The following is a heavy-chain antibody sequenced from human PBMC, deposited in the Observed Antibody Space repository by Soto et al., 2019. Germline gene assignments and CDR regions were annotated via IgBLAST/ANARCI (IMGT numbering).Heavy chain of an antibody. V-gene: IGHV1-58*01. Sequence: GASVKVSCKASGFTFTSFAVQWVRQARGQRLEWIGWIVVGSGNTKGAQKFQERVTITRDMSTSTAYMELSSLRSEDTAVYYCAAHRGLGSSWYGDYGMDVWGQGTTVTVSS. CDR3: AAHRGLGSSWYGDYGMDV. CDR1: GFTFTSFA. D-gene: IGHD6-13*01. J-gene: IGHJ6*02. CDR2: IVVGSGNT.